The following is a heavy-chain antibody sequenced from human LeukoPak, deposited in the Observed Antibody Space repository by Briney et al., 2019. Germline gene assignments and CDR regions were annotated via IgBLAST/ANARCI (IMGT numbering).Heavy chain of an antibody. D-gene: IGHD3-22*01. J-gene: IGHJ5*02. Sequence: SETLSLTCAVSGYSSSSGYYWGWIRQPPGKGLEWIGSIYHSGSTYYNPSLKSRVTISVDTSKNQFSLKLSSVTAADTAVYYCAADYYDSSGYHHWGQGTLVTVSS. CDR2: IYHSGST. CDR3: AADYYDSSGYHH. CDR1: GYSSSSGYY. V-gene: IGHV4-38-2*01.